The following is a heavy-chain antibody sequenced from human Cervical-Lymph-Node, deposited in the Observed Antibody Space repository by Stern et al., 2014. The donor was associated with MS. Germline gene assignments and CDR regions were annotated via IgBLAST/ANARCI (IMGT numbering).Heavy chain of an antibody. Sequence: VQLVESGAEVKKPGESLKISCKGSGYSFTSYWIGWVRQMPGKGLEWMGSNYPGASDTRYSPSFQGQVTISADKSMSTAYLQWSSLKASDTAMYYCARHCGFRPGCIDYWGQGTLVTVSS. CDR2: NYPGASDT. V-gene: IGHV5-51*01. CDR1: GYSFTSYW. D-gene: IGHD2-21*01. J-gene: IGHJ4*02. CDR3: ARHCGFRPGCIDY.